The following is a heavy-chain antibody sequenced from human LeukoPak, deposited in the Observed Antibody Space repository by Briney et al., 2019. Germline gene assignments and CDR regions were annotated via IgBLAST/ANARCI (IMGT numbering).Heavy chain of an antibody. CDR3: ARDSDYYDSSGYPNWFDP. V-gene: IGHV4-59*01. CDR1: GGSISSYY. CDR2: IYYSGST. Sequence: PSETLSLTCTVSGGSISSYYWSWIRQPPGKGLEWIGYIYYSGSTNYNPSLKSRVTISVDTSKNQFSLKLSSVTAADTAVYYCARDSDYYDSSGYPNWFDPWGQGTLVTVSS. D-gene: IGHD3-22*01. J-gene: IGHJ5*02.